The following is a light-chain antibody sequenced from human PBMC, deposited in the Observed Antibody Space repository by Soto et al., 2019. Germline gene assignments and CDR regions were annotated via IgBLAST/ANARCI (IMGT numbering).Light chain of an antibody. Sequence: EIVLTQSPGTLSLSPGEGATLSCRASQSVSSNHLAWYQQKPGQAPRLLIFGASSRASDIPDRFSGSGSGTDFTLTISRLEPEDFVVYYCQQYGSSPPYTFGQGTTLEIK. CDR3: QQYGSSPPYT. V-gene: IGKV3-20*01. J-gene: IGKJ2*01. CDR2: GAS. CDR1: QSVSSNH.